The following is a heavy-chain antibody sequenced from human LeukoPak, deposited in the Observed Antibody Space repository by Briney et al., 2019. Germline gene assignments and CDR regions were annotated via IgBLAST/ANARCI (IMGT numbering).Heavy chain of an antibody. J-gene: IGHJ4*02. Sequence: SETLSLTCAVSGGSISSSNWWSWVRQPPGKGLEWIGEIHHSGSTNYNPSLKSRVTISVDTSKNQFSLKLSSVTAADTAVYYCARQSPGIAVAGTGDYFDYWGQGTLVTASS. CDR2: IHHSGST. V-gene: IGHV4-4*02. CDR1: GGSISSSNW. CDR3: ARQSPGIAVAGTGDYFDY. D-gene: IGHD6-19*01.